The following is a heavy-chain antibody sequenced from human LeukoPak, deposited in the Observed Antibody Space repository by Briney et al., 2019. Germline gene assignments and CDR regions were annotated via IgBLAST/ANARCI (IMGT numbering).Heavy chain of an antibody. J-gene: IGHJ6*03. CDR1: GFTFSSYA. CDR2: ISGSGGST. CDR3: AKAVGATKNYYYYMDV. V-gene: IGHV3-23*01. D-gene: IGHD1-26*01. Sequence: GGSLRLSCAASGFTFSSYAMSWVRQAPGKGLEWVSAISGSGGSTYYADSVKGRFTISRDNSKNTLYLQMNSLRAEDTAVYYCAKAVGATKNYYYYMDVWGKGTTVTVSS.